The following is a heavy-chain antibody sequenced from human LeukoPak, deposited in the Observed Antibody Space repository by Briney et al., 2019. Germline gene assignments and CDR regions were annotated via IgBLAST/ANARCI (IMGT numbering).Heavy chain of an antibody. Sequence: PSETLSLTCAVYGGSFSGYYWSWIRQPPGKGLEWIGEINHSGSTNYNPSLKSRVTISVDTSKNQFSLKLSSVTAADTAVYYCARAPPLRGMIVVPIPFDYWGQGTLVTVSS. V-gene: IGHV4-34*01. CDR1: GGSFSGYY. CDR2: INHSGST. CDR3: ARAPPLRGMIVVPIPFDY. D-gene: IGHD3-22*01. J-gene: IGHJ4*02.